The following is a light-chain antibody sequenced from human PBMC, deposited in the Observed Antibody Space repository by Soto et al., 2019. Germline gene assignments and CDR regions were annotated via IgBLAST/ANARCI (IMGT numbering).Light chain of an antibody. Sequence: ETVLTQSPGTLSLSPGERATLSCRASQSVSSSSLAWYQQRPGQAPRLLIYGASTRATGIPARFSGSGSGTEFTLTISSLQSEDFAVYYCQQYNNWPRTLGQGTKVDIK. CDR2: GAS. V-gene: IGKV3-15*01. CDR1: QSVSSS. J-gene: IGKJ1*01. CDR3: QQYNNWPRT.